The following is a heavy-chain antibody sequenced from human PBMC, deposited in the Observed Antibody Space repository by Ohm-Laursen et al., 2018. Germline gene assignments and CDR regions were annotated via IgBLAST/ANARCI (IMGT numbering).Heavy chain of an antibody. CDR2: ISSSGSTI. CDR1: GFTFSSYE. Sequence: SLRLSCTASGFTFSSYEMNWVRQAPGKGLEWVSYISSSGSTIYYADSVKGRFTISRDNSKNTLYLQMNSLRAEDTAVYYCARREVVVAASYGMDVWGQGTTVTVSS. J-gene: IGHJ6*02. CDR3: ARREVVVAASYGMDV. V-gene: IGHV3-48*03. D-gene: IGHD2-15*01.